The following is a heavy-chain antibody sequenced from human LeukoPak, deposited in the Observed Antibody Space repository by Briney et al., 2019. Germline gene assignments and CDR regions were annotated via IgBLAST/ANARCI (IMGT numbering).Heavy chain of an antibody. V-gene: IGHV1-2*02. CDR2: ITPNNGGT. J-gene: IGHJ4*02. Sequence: GASVKVSCKASGYTFTGHYINWVRQAPGQGLEWMGWITPNNGGTNYAQKFQGRVTMTRDTSISTAYMELSGLRSDDTAVYYCARDVLGDGYAFFDYWGQGTLVTVSS. CDR1: GYTFTGHY. CDR3: ARDVLGDGYAFFDY. D-gene: IGHD5-24*01.